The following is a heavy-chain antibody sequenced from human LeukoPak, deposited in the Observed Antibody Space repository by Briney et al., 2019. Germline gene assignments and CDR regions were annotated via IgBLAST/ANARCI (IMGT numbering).Heavy chain of an antibody. CDR2: ISYDGSNK. Sequence: GGSLRLSCAASGFTFSSYAMHWVRQAPGKGLEWVAVISYDGSNKYYADSVKGRFTISRDNSKNTLYLQMNSLRAEDTAVYYCARDRLATITYVPGRGSMGYWGQGTLVTVSS. V-gene: IGHV3-30-3*01. CDR1: GFTFSSYA. D-gene: IGHD5-24*01. CDR3: ARDRLATITYVPGRGSMGY. J-gene: IGHJ4*02.